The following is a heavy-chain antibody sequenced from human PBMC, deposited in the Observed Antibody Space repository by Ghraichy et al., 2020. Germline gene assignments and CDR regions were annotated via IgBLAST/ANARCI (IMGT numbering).Heavy chain of an antibody. Sequence: SQTLSLTCTVSNGSINSGNYYWSWIRQPAGRGLEWIGRVYNTGATNYNPSLKSRVTMSIDTSKNQFLLRLNSMTAADSAVYYCASVKSGSSYYYYYLDVWGKGTTVTVSS. CDR2: VYNTGAT. J-gene: IGHJ6*03. CDR1: NGSINSGNYY. D-gene: IGHD6-25*01. CDR3: ASVKSGSSYYYYYLDV. V-gene: IGHV4-61*02.